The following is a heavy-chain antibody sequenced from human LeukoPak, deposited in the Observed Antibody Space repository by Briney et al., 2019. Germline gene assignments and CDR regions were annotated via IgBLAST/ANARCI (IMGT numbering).Heavy chain of an antibody. D-gene: IGHD3-22*01. Sequence: SETLSLTCNVSSGSLRGNYWSWIRQSPGKGLEWIAEINHSGSTNYNPSLKSRVTISVDTSKNQFSLKLSSVTAADTAVYYCARGPRALGYYYDSSGYYYGNWFDPWGQGTLVTVSS. J-gene: IGHJ5*02. CDR3: ARGPRALGYYYDSSGYYYGNWFDP. V-gene: IGHV4-34*01. CDR2: INHSGST. CDR1: SGSLRGNY.